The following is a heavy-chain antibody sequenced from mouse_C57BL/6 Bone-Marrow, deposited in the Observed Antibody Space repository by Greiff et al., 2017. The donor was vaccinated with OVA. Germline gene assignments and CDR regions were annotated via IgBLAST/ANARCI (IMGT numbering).Heavy chain of an antibody. V-gene: IGHV1-81*01. CDR2: IYPRSGNT. Sequence: VQLQQSGAELARPGASVKLSCKASGYTFTSYGISWVKQRTGQGLEWIGEIYPRSGNTYYNEKFKGKATLTADKSSSTAYMELRSLTSEDSAVYFCAREGNSLNYFDYWGQGTTLTVSS. J-gene: IGHJ2*01. CDR1: GYTFTSYG. CDR3: AREGNSLNYFDY.